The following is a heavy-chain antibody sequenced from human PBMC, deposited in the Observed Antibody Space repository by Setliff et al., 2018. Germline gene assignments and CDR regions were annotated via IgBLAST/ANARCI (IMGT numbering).Heavy chain of an antibody. Sequence: SETLSLTCDVSGASISSGHYWSWIRQPAGKGLEWIGRIYTSGATTYSPSLKSRVSISADTSKNLLSLTLKSVTAADTAAYYCAKEHVVISYVSNTHQHYGMDVWGQGTTVTVSS. CDR1: GASISSGHY. D-gene: IGHD2-21*01. CDR2: IYTSGAT. V-gene: IGHV4-61*02. J-gene: IGHJ6*02. CDR3: AKEHVVISYVSNTHQHYGMDV.